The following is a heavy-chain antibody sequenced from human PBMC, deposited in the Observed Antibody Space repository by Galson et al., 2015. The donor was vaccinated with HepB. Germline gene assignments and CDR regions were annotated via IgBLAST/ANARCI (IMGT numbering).Heavy chain of an antibody. J-gene: IGHJ2*01. CDR3: ARGFGELWSLGYFDL. Sequence: SLRLSCAASGFTFSIYAMHWVRQAPGKGLEWVAVISYDGSNKYYADSVKGRFTISRDNSKNTLYLQMNSLRPEDTAVYYCARGFGELWSLGYFDLWGRGTLVTVSS. V-gene: IGHV3-30-3*01. CDR1: GFTFSIYA. D-gene: IGHD3-10*01. CDR2: ISYDGSNK.